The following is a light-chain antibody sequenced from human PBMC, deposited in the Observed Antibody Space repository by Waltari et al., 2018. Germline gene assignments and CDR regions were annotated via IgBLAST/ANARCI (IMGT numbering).Light chain of an antibody. CDR2: HAS. V-gene: IGKV3-20*01. CDR1: QSVAKY. Sequence: EIVFTQSPGRLSLSPGERATRSCKASQSVAKYLAWYQQKPGQAPRLLIYHASIRATGIPDRFSGSGYGTDFSLTISRLEPEDFAVYFCQKYVNLPATFGQGTTVEV. J-gene: IGKJ1*01. CDR3: QKYVNLPAT.